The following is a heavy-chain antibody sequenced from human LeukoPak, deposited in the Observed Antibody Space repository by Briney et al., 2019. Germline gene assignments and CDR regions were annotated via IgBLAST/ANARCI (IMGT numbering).Heavy chain of an antibody. CDR1: GGTFSSYA. V-gene: IGHV1-69*01. D-gene: IGHD5-18*01. J-gene: IGHJ6*03. Sequence: GSSVKVSCKASGGTFSSYAISWVRQAPGQGLEWMGGIIPIFGTANYAQKFQGRVTITADESTSTAYMELSSLRSEDTAVYYCARTAMGSHWDYYMDVWGKGTTVTVSS. CDR2: IIPIFGTA. CDR3: ARTAMGSHWDYYMDV.